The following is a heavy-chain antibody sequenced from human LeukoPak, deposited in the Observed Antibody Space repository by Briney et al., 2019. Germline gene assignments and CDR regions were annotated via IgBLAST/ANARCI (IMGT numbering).Heavy chain of an antibody. J-gene: IGHJ3*02. CDR1: GFTFSDYY. CDR2: ISSSGSTI. Sequence: GGSLRLSCAASGFTFSDYYMSWIRQAPGKGLEWVSYISSSGSTIYYADSVKGRFTISRDNAKNSLYLQTNSLRAEDTAVYYCARDVSYAHAFDIWGQGTMVTVSS. D-gene: IGHD1-26*01. V-gene: IGHV3-11*04. CDR3: ARDVSYAHAFDI.